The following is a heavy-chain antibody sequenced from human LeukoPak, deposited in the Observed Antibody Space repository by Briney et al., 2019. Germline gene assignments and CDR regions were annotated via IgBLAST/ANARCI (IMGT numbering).Heavy chain of an antibody. J-gene: IGHJ6*02. CDR1: GYTFTSYD. CDR2: MSPNSGNT. Sequence: ASVTVSCKASGYTFTSYDVNWVRQAPGQGLEWMGWMSPNSGNTGYAQKFQGRVTMTSSASISTAYMELSSLRSEDTAVYYCARVGYYGMDVWGQGTTVTVSS. V-gene: IGHV1-8*01. CDR3: ARVGYYGMDV. D-gene: IGHD3-16*01.